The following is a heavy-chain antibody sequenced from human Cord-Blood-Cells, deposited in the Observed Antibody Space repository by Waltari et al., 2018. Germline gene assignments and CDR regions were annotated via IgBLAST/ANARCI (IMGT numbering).Heavy chain of an antibody. Sequence: EVQLVESGGGLVQPGGSLKLSCAAPGFTVSGSAMHWVRQASGKGLEWVGRIRSKANSYATAYAASVKGRFTISRDDSKNTAYLQMNSLKTEDTAVYYCTRQQFDYWGQGTLVTVSS. CDR3: TRQQFDY. CDR1: GFTVSGSA. V-gene: IGHV3-73*02. CDR2: IRSKANSYAT. J-gene: IGHJ4*02.